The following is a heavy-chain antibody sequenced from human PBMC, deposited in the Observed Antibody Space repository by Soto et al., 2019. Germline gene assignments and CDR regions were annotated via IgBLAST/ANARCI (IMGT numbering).Heavy chain of an antibody. Sequence: EVQLVESGGGLVKPGGSLRLSCAASGFTFSNAWMSWVRQAPGKGLEWVGRIKSKTDVGTTYDAAPGKGRFTISRDYSKNTLYLQMNSVKTEVTAVYYCTTHSGYELNSGSRQHWGQGTLVTVSS. D-gene: IGHD5-12*01. CDR3: TTHSGYELNSGSRQH. CDR2: IKSKTDVGTT. J-gene: IGHJ1*01. V-gene: IGHV3-15*01. CDR1: GFTFSNAW.